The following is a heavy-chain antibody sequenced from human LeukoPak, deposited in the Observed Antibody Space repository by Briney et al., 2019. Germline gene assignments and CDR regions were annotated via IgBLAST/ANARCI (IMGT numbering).Heavy chain of an antibody. CDR1: GGSISSYY. CDR3: ARAQAYADHLDY. CDR2: IYHSGST. V-gene: IGHV4-59*12. D-gene: IGHD3-16*01. J-gene: IGHJ4*02. Sequence: SETLSLTCTVSGGSISSYYWSWIRQPPGKGMEWIGEIYHSGSTNYNPALKSRLTMSVDKSNNQFSLKLGSATAADTAVYYCARAQAYADHLDYWGQGTLVTVSS.